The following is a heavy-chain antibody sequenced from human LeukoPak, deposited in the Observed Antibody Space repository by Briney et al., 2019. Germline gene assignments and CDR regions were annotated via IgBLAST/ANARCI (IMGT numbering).Heavy chain of an antibody. V-gene: IGHV4-34*01. CDR2: INHSGST. D-gene: IGHD1-7*01. CDR3: ARRPQKSYNWNYVPRFDY. J-gene: IGHJ4*02. CDR1: GGSFSGYY. Sequence: PSETLSLTCAVYGGSFSGYYWSWIRQPPGKGLEWIGEINHSGSTNYNPSLKSRVTISVDTSKNQFSLKLSSVTAADTAVYYCARRPQKSYNWNYVPRFDYRGQGTLVTVSS.